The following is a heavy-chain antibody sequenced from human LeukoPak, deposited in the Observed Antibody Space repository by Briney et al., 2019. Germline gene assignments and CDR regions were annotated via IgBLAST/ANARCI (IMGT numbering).Heavy chain of an antibody. CDR2: ISAYNGNT. Sequence: GASVKVSCKASGYTFTSYGISWVRQAPGQGLEWMGWISAYNGNTNYAQKLQGRVTMTTDTSTSTAYMELRSLRSDDTAVYYCARDLTTVTTWCYYYGMDVWGQGTTVTVSS. CDR1: GYTFTSYG. V-gene: IGHV1-18*01. D-gene: IGHD4-17*01. CDR3: ARDLTTVTTWCYYYGMDV. J-gene: IGHJ6*02.